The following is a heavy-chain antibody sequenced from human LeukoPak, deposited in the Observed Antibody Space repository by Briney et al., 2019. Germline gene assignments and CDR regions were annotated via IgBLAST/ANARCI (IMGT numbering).Heavy chain of an antibody. CDR2: IKQDGSEK. CDR3: ARDLWIGELSLFDY. D-gene: IGHD3-10*01. CDR1: GFTFSSYW. V-gene: IGHV3-7*01. Sequence: PGGSLRLSCAASGFTFSSYWMNWVRQAPGKGLKWVANIKQDGSEKYYVDSVKGRLTISRDNAKNSLYLQMNSLRAEDTAFYYCARDLWIGELSLFDYWGQGTLVTVSS. J-gene: IGHJ4*02.